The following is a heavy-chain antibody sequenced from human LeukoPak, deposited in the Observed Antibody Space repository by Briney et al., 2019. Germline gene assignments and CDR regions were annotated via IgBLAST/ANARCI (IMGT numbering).Heavy chain of an antibody. D-gene: IGHD2-8*02. CDR3: ARDSSRTGGPGAFDI. Sequence: GGSLRLSCAASGFTFSSYGMHWVRQAPGKGLEWVAFIRYDGSNKYYADSVKGRFTISRDNSKNTLYLQMNSLRAEDTAVYYCARDSSRTGGPGAFDIWGQGTMVTVSS. CDR2: IRYDGSNK. J-gene: IGHJ3*02. V-gene: IGHV3-30*02. CDR1: GFTFSSYG.